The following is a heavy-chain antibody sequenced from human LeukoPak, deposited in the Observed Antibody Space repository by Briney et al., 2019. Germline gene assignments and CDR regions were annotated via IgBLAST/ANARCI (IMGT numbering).Heavy chain of an antibody. Sequence: GRSLRLSCAASGFTFSSYSMNWVRQAPGKGLEWVSSVSSSSSYIYYADSVKGRFTISRDNAKNSLYLQMNSLRAEDTAVYYCARPYVWGGYRPYGMDVWGQGTTVTVSS. CDR2: VSSSSSYI. CDR1: GFTFSSYS. D-gene: IGHD3-16*02. CDR3: ARPYVWGGYRPYGMDV. J-gene: IGHJ6*02. V-gene: IGHV3-21*01.